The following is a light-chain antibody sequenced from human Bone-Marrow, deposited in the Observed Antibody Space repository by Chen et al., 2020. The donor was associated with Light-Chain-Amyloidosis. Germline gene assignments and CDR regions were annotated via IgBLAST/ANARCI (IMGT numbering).Light chain of an antibody. Sequence: QSALTQPPSASGSPGQSVTISCGGTSGDIGHYNYVSWYQKHPGKAPKLMIYEVNKRPSVVPDRFSGSNSGNTASLTVSGLQAEDEADYYCSSYAGSNTFVFGIGTKVTVL. CDR3: SSYAGSNTFV. CDR2: EVN. V-gene: IGLV2-8*01. J-gene: IGLJ1*01. CDR1: SGDIGHYNY.